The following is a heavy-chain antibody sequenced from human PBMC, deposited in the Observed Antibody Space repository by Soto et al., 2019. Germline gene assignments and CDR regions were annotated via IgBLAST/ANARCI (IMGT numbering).Heavy chain of an antibody. J-gene: IGHJ6*02. CDR3: AKGPRYYYLMDV. Sequence: GGSLRLSRAASGFTFSSYGMHWVRQAPDKGLEWVAVISYDGSNKYYADSVKGRFTISRDNSKNTLYLQMNSLRAEDTAVYYCAKGPRYYYLMDVWGQGTTVIVSS. CDR1: GFTFSSYG. CDR2: ISYDGSNK. V-gene: IGHV3-30*18.